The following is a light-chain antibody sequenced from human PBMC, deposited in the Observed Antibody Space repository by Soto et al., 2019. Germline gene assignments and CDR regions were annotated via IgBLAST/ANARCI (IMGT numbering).Light chain of an antibody. J-gene: IGKJ1*01. Sequence: EIVMTQSPATLSVSPGERDTLSCRSSQSVSSNVAWYQQKPGQAPRLLIYGASTRATGIPARFSGSGSGTEFTLTISSLQSEDFAVYYCQQYNNWPQTFGQGTKVEIK. CDR1: QSVSSN. CDR2: GAS. V-gene: IGKV3-15*01. CDR3: QQYNNWPQT.